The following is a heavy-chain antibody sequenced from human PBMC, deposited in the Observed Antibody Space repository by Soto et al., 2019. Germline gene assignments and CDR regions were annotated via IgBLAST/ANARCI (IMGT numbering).Heavy chain of an antibody. CDR1: VFTFSSYA. D-gene: IGHD6-13*01. V-gene: IGHV3-30-3*01. Sequence: GGSLRLSCAASVFTFSSYAMHWFRQVPGKGLEWVAVISYDGSNKYYADSVKGRFTISRDNSKNTLYLQMNSLRAEDTAVYYCARDQEGISWYYYYYGMDVWGQGTTVTVSS. CDR3: ARDQEGISWYYYYYGMDV. J-gene: IGHJ6*02. CDR2: ISYDGSNK.